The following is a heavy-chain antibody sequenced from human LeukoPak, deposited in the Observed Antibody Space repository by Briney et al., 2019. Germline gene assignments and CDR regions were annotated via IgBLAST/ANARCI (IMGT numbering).Heavy chain of an antibody. CDR2: INHSGST. CDR1: GGSFSGYY. Sequence: SETLSLTCAVYGGSFSGYYWSWIRQPPGKGLEWIGEINHSGSTNYNPSLKSRVTISVDTSKNQFSLKLSSVTAADTAVYYCAKDHMATMSEYFQHWGQGTLVTVSS. V-gene: IGHV4-34*01. J-gene: IGHJ1*01. CDR3: AKDHMATMSEYFQH. D-gene: IGHD5-24*01.